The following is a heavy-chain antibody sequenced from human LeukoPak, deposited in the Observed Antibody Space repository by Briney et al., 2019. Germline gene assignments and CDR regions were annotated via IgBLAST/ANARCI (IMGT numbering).Heavy chain of an antibody. CDR2: IKQDGSEQ. CDR3: ARGGWYPDY. Sequence: QAGGSLRLSCVASGFTFSSSWMSRVRQPPGKGLEWVAYIKQDGSEQHYVDSVKGRFTISRDNAKNSLYLQMNSLRVEDTAVFYCARGGWYPDYWGLGTLVTVSS. J-gene: IGHJ4*02. CDR1: GFTFSSSW. D-gene: IGHD6-19*01. V-gene: IGHV3-7*01.